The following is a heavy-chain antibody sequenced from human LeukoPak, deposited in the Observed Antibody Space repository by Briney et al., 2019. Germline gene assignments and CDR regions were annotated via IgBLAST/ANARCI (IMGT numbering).Heavy chain of an antibody. CDR1: GFTFSSYD. V-gene: IGHV3-48*03. CDR2: ITNSGSTI. J-gene: IGHJ6*03. Sequence: PGGSLRLSCAASGFTFSSYDMNWVRQDPGKGLEWVSHITNSGSTIYYADSVKGRFTISRDNAKNSLYLQMNSLRAEDTAIYYCARDEGDGYNYDHYYMDVWGKGTTVTVSS. D-gene: IGHD5-24*01. CDR3: ARDEGDGYNYDHYYMDV.